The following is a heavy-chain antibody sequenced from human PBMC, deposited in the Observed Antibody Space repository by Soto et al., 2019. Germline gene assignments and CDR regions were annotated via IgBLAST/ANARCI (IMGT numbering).Heavy chain of an antibody. CDR1: GCSISSGYY. V-gene: IGHV4-38-2*01. CDR3: ARVGPWVPYYEDSSPHTFESWFDS. Sequence: SETLSLTCAVSGCSISSGYYWGWLRQPPGKGLEWIGSIYHVGSTYYNRSLNSRVTLSIDMTNNHVSLILNSVTAADTAVYYCARVGPWVPYYEDSSPHTFESWFDSWGQGTRVIFS. CDR2: IYHVGST. J-gene: IGHJ5*01. D-gene: IGHD3-22*01.